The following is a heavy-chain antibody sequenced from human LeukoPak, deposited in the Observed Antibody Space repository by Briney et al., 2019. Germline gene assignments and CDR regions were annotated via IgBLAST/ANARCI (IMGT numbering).Heavy chain of an antibody. CDR3: ARDRYCSSTSCRYYYYGMDV. CDR1: GFIFSSYE. Sequence: GGSLRLSCAAAGFIFSSYEMNWVRQAAGKGLEWVSYISSSGSTIYYADSVKGRFTISRDNAKNSLYPQMNSLRAEDTAVYYCARDRYCSSTSCRYYYYGMDVWGQGTTVTVSS. D-gene: IGHD2-2*01. V-gene: IGHV3-48*03. CDR2: ISSSGSTI. J-gene: IGHJ6*02.